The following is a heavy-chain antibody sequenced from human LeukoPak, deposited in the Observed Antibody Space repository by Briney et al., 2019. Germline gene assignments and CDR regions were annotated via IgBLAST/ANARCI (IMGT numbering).Heavy chain of an antibody. D-gene: IGHD2-15*01. Sequence: PGGSLRLSCAASGFTLSSYGMHWVRQAPGKGLEWVAPIWYDGSNKYYTDSVKGRFTISRDNSKNTLYLQMNSLRAEDTAVYYCARGQYSPDYWGQGTLVTVSS. CDR3: ARGQYSPDY. CDR2: IWYDGSNK. CDR1: GFTLSSYG. J-gene: IGHJ4*02. V-gene: IGHV3-33*01.